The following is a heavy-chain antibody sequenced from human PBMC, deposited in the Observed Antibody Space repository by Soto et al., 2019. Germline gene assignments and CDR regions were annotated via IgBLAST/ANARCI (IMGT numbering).Heavy chain of an antibody. CDR1: GYTFTGYY. Sequence: ASVKVSCKASGYTFTGYYMHWVRQAPGQGLEWMGWINPNSGGTNYAQKFQGRVTMTRVTSISTAYMELSRLRSDDTAMYYCARDNPIAARPLAEFGPGGQGTRVTVAS. D-gene: IGHD6-6*01. J-gene: IGHJ5*02. V-gene: IGHV1-2*02. CDR3: ARDNPIAARPLAEFGP. CDR2: INPNSGGT.